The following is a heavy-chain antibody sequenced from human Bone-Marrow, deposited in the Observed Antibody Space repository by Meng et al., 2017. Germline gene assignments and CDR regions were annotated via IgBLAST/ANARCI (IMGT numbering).Heavy chain of an antibody. CDR1: GWLFSGDS. V-gene: IGHV4-34*01. CDR2: INHSGST. CDR3: AAISYFYGSGSYYKSYYFDY. D-gene: IGHD3-10*01. J-gene: IGHJ4*02. Sequence: QLELRRAGAGLLEASGPLFLTCSGYGWLFSGDSWGSIRQPPGKGQEWIGEINHSGSTNYIPSLKSRVTISVDTSKNQFSLKLSSVPAADTAVYYCAAISYFYGSGSYYKSYYFDYWGQGTLVTVSS.